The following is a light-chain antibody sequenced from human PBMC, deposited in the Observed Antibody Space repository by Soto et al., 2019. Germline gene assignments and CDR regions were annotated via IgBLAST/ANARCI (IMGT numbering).Light chain of an antibody. V-gene: IGLV2-11*01. CDR2: DVS. J-gene: IGLJ1*01. CDR3: GPYAGGYIFAV. Sequence: QSVLTQPRSVSGSPGQSVTISCTGTSSDVGGYNYVSWYQQHPGKAPKLMIYDVSKRPSGVPDRFSGSKSGNTASLTISGLQAGDEADYCCGPYAGGYIFAVFGSGTRVTVL. CDR1: SSDVGGYNY.